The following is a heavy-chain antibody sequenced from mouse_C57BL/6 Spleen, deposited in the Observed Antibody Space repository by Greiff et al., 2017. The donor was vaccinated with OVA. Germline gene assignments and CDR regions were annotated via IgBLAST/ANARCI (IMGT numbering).Heavy chain of an antibody. CDR1: GYTFTDYY. J-gene: IGHJ2*01. Sequence: QVQLQQSGAELVRPGASVKLSCKASGYTFTDYYINWVKQRPGQGLEWIARIYPGSGNTYYNEKFKGKATLTAEKSSSTAYMQLSSLTSEDSAVYFCARYSNFDDWGQGTTLTVSS. V-gene: IGHV1-76*01. CDR2: IYPGSGNT. D-gene: IGHD2-5*01. CDR3: ARYSNFDD.